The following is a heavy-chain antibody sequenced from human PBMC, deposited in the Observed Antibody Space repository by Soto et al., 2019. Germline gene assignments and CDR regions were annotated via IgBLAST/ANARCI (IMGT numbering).Heavy chain of an antibody. CDR1: GFTFSSCA. V-gene: IGHV3-30-3*02. CDR2: ISYDGSNK. J-gene: IGHJ4*02. D-gene: IGHD6-19*01. Sequence: GRSLRLSCAASGFTFSSCAMHLVRHAPGKGLEWVALISYDGSNKYYADSVKGRFTISRDNSKNTLYLQMNSLRAEDTAGYYCAKSSSGWYSFDYWGQEARVTVSS. CDR3: AKSSSGWYSFDY.